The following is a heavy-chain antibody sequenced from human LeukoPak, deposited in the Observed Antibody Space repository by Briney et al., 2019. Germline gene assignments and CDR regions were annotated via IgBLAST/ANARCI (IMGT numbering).Heavy chain of an antibody. J-gene: IGHJ3*02. D-gene: IGHD3-22*01. CDR1: GFTFSSYE. Sequence: GGSLRLSCAASGFTFSSYEMNWLRQAPGKGLEWVSYISSSGSTIYYADSVKGRFTISRDNAKNSLYLQMNRLRAEDTAVYYCARTYDSSGYYGGAFDIWGQGTMVTVSS. CDR3: ARTYDSSGYYGGAFDI. CDR2: ISSSGSTI. V-gene: IGHV3-48*03.